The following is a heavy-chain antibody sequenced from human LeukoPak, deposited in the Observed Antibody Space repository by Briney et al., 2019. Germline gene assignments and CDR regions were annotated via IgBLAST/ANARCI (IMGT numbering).Heavy chain of an antibody. D-gene: IGHD3-22*01. CDR1: GFTFSSYP. V-gene: IGHV3-30-3*01. J-gene: IGHJ4*02. Sequence: GGSLSLSCAASGFTFSSYPMHWVRQAPAKGLEWVALISYDGSNKYYADSVKGRFTISRDNAKKSLYLQMNSLRADDTAFYYCGKDVAPYYYDSSGYPENWGQGTLVTVCS. CDR2: ISYDGSNK. CDR3: GKDVAPYYYDSSGYPEN.